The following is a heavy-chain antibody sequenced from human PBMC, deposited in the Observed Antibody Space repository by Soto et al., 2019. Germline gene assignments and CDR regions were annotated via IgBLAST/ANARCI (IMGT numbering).Heavy chain of an antibody. CDR1: GFSLSTSGVG. CDR2: IYWNDDK. V-gene: IGHV2-5*01. D-gene: IGHD6-13*01. Sequence: QITLKESGPTLVNPTQTLTLTCTFSGFSLSTSGVGVGWIRQPPGKALEWLALIYWNDDKRYSPSLKSRLTITKDTSKNQVVLTMTNMDPVDTATYYCAHRGGAAAGTREGNWFDPWGQGTLVTVSS. J-gene: IGHJ5*02. CDR3: AHRGGAAAGTREGNWFDP.